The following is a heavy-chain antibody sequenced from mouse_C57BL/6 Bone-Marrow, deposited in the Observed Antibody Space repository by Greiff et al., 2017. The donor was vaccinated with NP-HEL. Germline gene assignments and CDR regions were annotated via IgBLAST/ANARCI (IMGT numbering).Heavy chain of an antibody. D-gene: IGHD3-2*02. CDR2: ISGGGGNT. CDR3: ARRDSSGYWFAY. V-gene: IGHV5-9*01. CDR1: GFTFSSYT. J-gene: IGHJ3*01. Sequence: DVMLVESGGGLVKPGGSLKLSCAASGFTFSSYTMSWVRQTPEKRLEWVATISGGGGNTYYLDSVKGRFTISRDNAKNTLYLQMSSLRSEDAALYYCARRDSSGYWFAYWGQGTLVTVSA.